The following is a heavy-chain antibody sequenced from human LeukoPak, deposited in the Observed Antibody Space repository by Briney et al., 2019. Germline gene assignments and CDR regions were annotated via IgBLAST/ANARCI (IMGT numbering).Heavy chain of an antibody. CDR3: ARDGVTMIVVGGEAFDI. V-gene: IGHV3-30-3*01. CDR2: ISYDGSNK. J-gene: IGHJ3*02. D-gene: IGHD3-22*01. Sequence: LSLTCTVSGASIISTSYYWGWIRQAPGKGLEWVAVISYDGSNKYYADSVKGRFTISRDNSKNTLYLQMNSLRAEDTAVYYCARDGVTMIVVGGEAFDIWGQGTMVTVSS. CDR1: GASIISTS.